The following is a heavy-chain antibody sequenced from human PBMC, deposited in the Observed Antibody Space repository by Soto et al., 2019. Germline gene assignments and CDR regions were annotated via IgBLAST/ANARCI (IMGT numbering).Heavy chain of an antibody. D-gene: IGHD3-22*01. Sequence: XSVKVSCKASGYTFTYYYFHWVRQAPGQGLEWMGWINPNTGGTNYAQKFQGRVTMTRDTSISTAYMELNRLRSDDTAVYYCARVVSPHYYDTSGTIRGHPFDTWGQGTMVTVSS. V-gene: IGHV1-2*02. CDR1: GYTFTYYY. J-gene: IGHJ3*02. CDR2: INPNTGGT. CDR3: ARVVSPHYYDTSGTIRGHPFDT.